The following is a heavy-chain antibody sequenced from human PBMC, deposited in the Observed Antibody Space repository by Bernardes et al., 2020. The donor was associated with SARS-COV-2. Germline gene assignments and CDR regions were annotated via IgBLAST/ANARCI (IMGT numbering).Heavy chain of an antibody. CDR1: GGSISSYY. CDR3: ARDRMEQPYYDFWSGYYLGGIDY. J-gene: IGHJ4*02. V-gene: IGHV4-4*07. D-gene: IGHD3-3*01. Sequence: SETLSLTCTVSGGSISSYYWSWIRQPAGKGLEWIGRIYTSGSTNYNPSLKSRVTMSVDTSKNQFSLKLSSVTAADTAVYYCARDRMEQPYYDFWSGYYLGGIDYWGQGTLVTVSS. CDR2: IYTSGST.